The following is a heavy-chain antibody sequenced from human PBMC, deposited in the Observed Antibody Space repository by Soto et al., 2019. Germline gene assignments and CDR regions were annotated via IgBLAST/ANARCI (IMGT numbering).Heavy chain of an antibody. V-gene: IGHV3-15*01. CDR3: AVNDYLDY. CDR1: GFTFSNAW. Sequence: LRLSCSASGFTFSNAWMIWVRQAPGKGLEWVGRIKRISDGGTTDYAAPVKGRFTISRDDSANTLYLQMNSLKTEDTAVYFCAVNDYLDYWGQGALVTVSS. CDR2: IKRISDGGTT. J-gene: IGHJ4*02.